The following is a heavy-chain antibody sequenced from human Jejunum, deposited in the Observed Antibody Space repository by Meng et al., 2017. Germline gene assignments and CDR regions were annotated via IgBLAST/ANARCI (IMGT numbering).Heavy chain of an antibody. J-gene: IGHJ1*01. Sequence: QVHLVGSGGGVVQLGRSLSLLCLAFGFTFSDFAMHWVRQAPGKGLEWVALISYDGNGQYYADSVQGRFTISKDMSKNILFLQMNNLSADDTAAYYCGRERRGFYIQHWGQGTLVTVSS. CDR3: GRERRGFYIQH. V-gene: IGHV3-30*01. CDR1: GFTFSDFA. CDR2: ISYDGNGQ.